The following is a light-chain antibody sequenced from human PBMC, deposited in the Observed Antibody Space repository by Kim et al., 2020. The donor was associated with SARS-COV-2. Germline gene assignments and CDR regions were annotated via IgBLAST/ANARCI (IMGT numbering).Light chain of an antibody. J-gene: IGLJ3*02. CDR3: QAWDTNTAR. CDR1: KLGFKY. V-gene: IGLV3-1*01. Sequence: SVSPGQTATITCSGDKLGFKYVSWYRKRPGQSPLLVIYEDMKRPSGITERFSGSNSGNTATLTISGTQATDEADYYCQAWDTNTARFGGGTQLTVL. CDR2: EDM.